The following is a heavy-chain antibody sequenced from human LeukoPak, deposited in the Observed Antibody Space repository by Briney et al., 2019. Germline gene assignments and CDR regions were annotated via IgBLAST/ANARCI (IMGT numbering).Heavy chain of an antibody. V-gene: IGHV3-48*03. CDR3: ASGPQTTVTIGSGSVRFDY. Sequence: GGSLRLSCAASAFTFSNYEMNWVRQAPGKGLEWVSYISSSGTTIYYADSVKGRFTISRDNAKNSLYLQMNSLRAEDTAVYYCASGPQTTVTIGSGSVRFDYWGQGTLVTVSS. CDR2: ISSSGTTI. CDR1: AFTFSNYE. J-gene: IGHJ4*02. D-gene: IGHD4-17*01.